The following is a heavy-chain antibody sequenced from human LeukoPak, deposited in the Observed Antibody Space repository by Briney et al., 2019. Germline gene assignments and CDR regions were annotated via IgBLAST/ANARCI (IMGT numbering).Heavy chain of an antibody. CDR1: GFTVSINY. J-gene: IGHJ4*02. Sequence: GGSLRLSCAASGFTVSINYMSWVRQAPGKGLEWVSVIYSGGNTYYADSVKGRFTISRDNSKNTVYLQMNSLRAEDTAVYYCARGETSSYDYWGQGTLATVSS. V-gene: IGHV3-53*01. CDR2: IYSGGNT. CDR3: ARGETSSYDY. D-gene: IGHD2-2*01.